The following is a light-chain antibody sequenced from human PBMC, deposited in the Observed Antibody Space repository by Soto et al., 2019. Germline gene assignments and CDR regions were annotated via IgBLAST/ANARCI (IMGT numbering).Light chain of an antibody. J-gene: IGKJ4*01. CDR1: QGLSSY. CDR3: QQVNNYPLT. V-gene: IGKV1-9*01. CDR2: AAS. Sequence: IHLTQSPSSLSASVGDRVTITCRASQGLSSYLAWYQQKPGKAPKLLIYAASTLQSGVPSRFSSSESGTDFTLTISSLQPEDFGTYYCQQVNNYPLTFGGGTKVDIK.